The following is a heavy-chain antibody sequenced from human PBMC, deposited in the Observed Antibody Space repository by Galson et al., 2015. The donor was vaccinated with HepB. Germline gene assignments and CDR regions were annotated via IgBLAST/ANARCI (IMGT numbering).Heavy chain of an antibody. J-gene: IGHJ2*01. D-gene: IGHD4-17*01. CDR1: GFTFSSYA. Sequence: SLRLSCAGSGFTFSSYAMHWVRQAPGKGLEWVAVISCDGVNKYYADSVKGRFTISRDNFKKMVYLQMNSLRAEDTAVDYCARDRVLRSLGYWYFDLWGRGTLVTVSS. V-gene: IGHV3-30*04. CDR3: ARDRVLRSLGYWYFDL. CDR2: ISCDGVNK.